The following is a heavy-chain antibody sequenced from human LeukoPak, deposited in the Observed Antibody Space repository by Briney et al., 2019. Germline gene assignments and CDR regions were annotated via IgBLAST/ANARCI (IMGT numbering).Heavy chain of an antibody. CDR1: GASISSGRYY. D-gene: IGHD3-22*01. Sequence: PSETLSLTCTVSGASISSGRYYRRWIRHLPGKGLERIAYIYYSGSTYYNPSLKSRVTISIDTSNNQFSLNLISVTAADTAVYYCARHRVGDSSGYNYPFDYWGQGTLVTVSS. V-gene: IGHV4-31*03. CDR3: ARHRVGDSSGYNYPFDY. CDR2: IYYSGST. J-gene: IGHJ4*02.